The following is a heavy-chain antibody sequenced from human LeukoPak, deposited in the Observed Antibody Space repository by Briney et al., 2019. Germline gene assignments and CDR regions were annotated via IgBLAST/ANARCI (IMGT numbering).Heavy chain of an antibody. CDR1: GGSISSYY. Sequence: SETLSHTCTVSGGSISSYYCSWIRQPAGKGLEWIGRIYTSGSTNYNPSLKSRVTMSVDTSKNQFSLKLCSVTAADTAVYYCARDPYSSSWFYFDYWGQGTLVTVSS. CDR2: IYTSGST. D-gene: IGHD6-13*01. V-gene: IGHV4-4*07. J-gene: IGHJ4*02. CDR3: ARDPYSSSWFYFDY.